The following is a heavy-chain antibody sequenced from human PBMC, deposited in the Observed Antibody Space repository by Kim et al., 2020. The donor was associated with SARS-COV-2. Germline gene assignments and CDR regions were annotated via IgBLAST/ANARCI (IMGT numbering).Heavy chain of an antibody. J-gene: IGHJ4*02. D-gene: IGHD3-22*01. CDR1: GGTFSSYA. CDR3: ARDYYDSSGHFDY. CDR2: IIPIFGTA. Sequence: SVKVSCKASGGTFSSYAISWVRQAPGQGLEWMGGIIPIFGTANYAQKFQGRVTITADKSTSTAYMELSSLRSEDTAVYYCARDYYDSSGHFDYWGQGTLVTVSS. V-gene: IGHV1-69*06.